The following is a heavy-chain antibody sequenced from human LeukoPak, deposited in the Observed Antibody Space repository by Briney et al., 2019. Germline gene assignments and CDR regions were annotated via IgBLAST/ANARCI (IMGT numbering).Heavy chain of an antibody. Sequence: SETLSLTCTVSGGSISSGDYYWSWIRQPPGKGLEWIGYIYYSGSTYYNPSLKSRVTISVDTSKNQFSLKLSSVTAADTAVYYCARAYSRVFNWFDPWGQGTLVTVSS. CDR2: IYYSGST. D-gene: IGHD6-13*01. CDR3: ARAYSRVFNWFDP. J-gene: IGHJ5*02. V-gene: IGHV4-30-4*08. CDR1: GGSISSGDYY.